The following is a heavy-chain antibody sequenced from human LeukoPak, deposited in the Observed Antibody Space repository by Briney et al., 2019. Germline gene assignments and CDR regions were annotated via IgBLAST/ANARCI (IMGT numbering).Heavy chain of an antibody. CDR3: ATYSSSWLGYFQH. CDR1: GGSFSGYY. Sequence: SETLSLTCAVYGGSFSGYYWSWIRQPPGKGLEWIGEINHSGSTNYNPSLKSRVTISVDTSKNQFSLKLSSVTAADTAVYYCATYSSSWLGYFQHWGQGTLVTVSS. CDR2: INHSGST. V-gene: IGHV4-34*01. J-gene: IGHJ1*01. D-gene: IGHD6-13*01.